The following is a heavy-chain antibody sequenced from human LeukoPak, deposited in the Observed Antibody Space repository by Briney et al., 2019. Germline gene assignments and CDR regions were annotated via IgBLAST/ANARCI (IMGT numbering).Heavy chain of an antibody. Sequence: GGTLRLSCAASGFTFSDYYMSCIRQTPGKGLEWVSYISSSGSTIYYADSLKGRFTISRDNAKNSLYLQMNSLRAEDTAVYSCARAAMTTTWDYWGQGTLVTVSS. CDR3: ARAAMTTTWDY. D-gene: IGHD1-26*01. CDR1: GFTFSDYY. CDR2: ISSSGSTI. J-gene: IGHJ4*02. V-gene: IGHV3-11*04.